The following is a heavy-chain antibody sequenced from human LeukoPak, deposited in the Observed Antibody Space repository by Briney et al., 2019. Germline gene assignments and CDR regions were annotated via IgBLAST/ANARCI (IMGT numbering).Heavy chain of an antibody. V-gene: IGHV3-23*01. D-gene: IGHD6-13*01. Sequence: PGGSLRLSCAGSGFTFSNYAMTWVRQAPGKGLEWVSGITGSGGNTYYADSVRGRFTISRDNSRNTLYLQMSSLRAEDTAIYYCAKDTSTRWYSSTPLPGDYWGQGTLVTVSS. CDR2: ITGSGGNT. CDR1: GFTFSNYA. CDR3: AKDTSTRWYSSTPLPGDY. J-gene: IGHJ4*02.